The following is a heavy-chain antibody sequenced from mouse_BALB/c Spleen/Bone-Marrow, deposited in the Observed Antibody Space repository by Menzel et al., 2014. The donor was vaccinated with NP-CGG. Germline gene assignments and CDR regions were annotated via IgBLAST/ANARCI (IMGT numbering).Heavy chain of an antibody. Sequence: VQLKQSGPSLVKPPQTLSLTCSVTGDSITSGYWNWTRKFPGNRLEYMGYISYSGSTYYSPSLKSRISITRDTSKNQYYLQLNSVTTEDTATYYCARPSYDYDLAWFAYWGQGTLVTVSA. J-gene: IGHJ3*01. D-gene: IGHD2-4*01. V-gene: IGHV3-8*02. CDR1: GDSITSGY. CDR3: ARPSYDYDLAWFAY. CDR2: ISYSGST.